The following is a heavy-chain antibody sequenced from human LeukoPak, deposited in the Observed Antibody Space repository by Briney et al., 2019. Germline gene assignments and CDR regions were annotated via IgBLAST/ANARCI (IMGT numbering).Heavy chain of an antibody. Sequence: GGSLRLSCSASGFTFSYYAMHWVRQAPGKGLEYVSGITSSGGSTYYTDSVKGRFTISRDNSNNTLYLQMSSLRAEDTAVYYCARDMISNWGPASIDYWGQGTLVTVSP. J-gene: IGHJ4*02. CDR2: ITSSGGST. V-gene: IGHV3-64D*06. CDR3: ARDMISNWGPASIDY. CDR1: GFTFSYYA. D-gene: IGHD7-27*01.